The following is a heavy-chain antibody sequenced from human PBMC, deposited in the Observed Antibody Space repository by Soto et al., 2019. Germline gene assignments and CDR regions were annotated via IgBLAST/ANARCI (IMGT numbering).Heavy chain of an antibody. V-gene: IGHV1-69*06. Sequence: QVQLVQSGAEVKKPGSSVKVSCKASGDTFTTNSLNWVRQAPGQGLEWMGGIIPVVGTTKYAQKYQDRVTSTGDKSTNTAYVELRSLRSDDTAVYYCARGLLYATTYFDYWGQGTPVTVSS. CDR3: ARGLLYATTYFDY. J-gene: IGHJ4*02. CDR1: GDTFTTNS. D-gene: IGHD2-8*01. CDR2: IIPVVGTT.